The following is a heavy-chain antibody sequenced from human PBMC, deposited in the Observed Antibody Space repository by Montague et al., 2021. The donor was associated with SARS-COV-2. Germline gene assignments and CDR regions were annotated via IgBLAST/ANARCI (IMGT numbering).Heavy chain of an antibody. CDR1: GGSISSSSYY. J-gene: IGHJ4*02. CDR3: ARHVRSLMVRGPDFDY. V-gene: IGHV4-39*01. CDR2: IYYSGTT. D-gene: IGHD3-10*01. Sequence: SETLSLTCTVSGGSISSSSYYWGWIRQPLGKGLEWIGSIYYSGTTYYNPSLKSRVTISVDTSKNQFSLKLSPVTVADTAVYYCARHVRSLMVRGPDFDYWGQGTLVTVSS.